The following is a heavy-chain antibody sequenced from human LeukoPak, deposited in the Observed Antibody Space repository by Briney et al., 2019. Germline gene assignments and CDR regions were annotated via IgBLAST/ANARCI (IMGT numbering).Heavy chain of an antibody. V-gene: IGHV4-59*03. CDR2: IYYSGST. Sequence: ASETLSLTCTVSGGSISGYYWSWIRQPPGKGLEWIGYIYYSGSTNYNPSLKSRVTISVDTSKNQFSLKLSSVTAADTAVYYCAGGKYRDFDYWGQGTLVTVPS. CDR3: AGGKYRDFDY. D-gene: IGHD3-16*01. CDR1: GGSISGYY. J-gene: IGHJ4*02.